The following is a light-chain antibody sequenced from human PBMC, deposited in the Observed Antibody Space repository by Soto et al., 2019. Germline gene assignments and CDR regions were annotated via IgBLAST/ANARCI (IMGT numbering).Light chain of an antibody. CDR2: GAS. Sequence: IVMTQSPATLSVSPGERATLSCRASQSVNSNLAWYQQKPGQAPRLLIYGASTRATGIPDRFSGGGSGTDFTLSINRLEPEDFAVYYCQQYGSSPRTFGQGTKVDIK. V-gene: IGKV3-20*01. J-gene: IGKJ1*01. CDR3: QQYGSSPRT. CDR1: QSVNSN.